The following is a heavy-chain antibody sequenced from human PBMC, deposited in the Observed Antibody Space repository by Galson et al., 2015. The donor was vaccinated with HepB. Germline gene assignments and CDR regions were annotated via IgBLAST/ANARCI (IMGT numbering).Heavy chain of an antibody. CDR1: EFTVASNY. CDR3: ARWMELSHFDY. CDR2: IYTDGST. Sequence: SLRLSCAASEFTVASNYMSWVRQAPGKGLEWVSLIYTDGSTYYADSVKGRFTISRDISKDMVYLQMSDLRAEDTAVYHCARWMELSHFDYWGQGTLVTVSS. J-gene: IGHJ4*02. V-gene: IGHV3-53*01. D-gene: IGHD1-7*01.